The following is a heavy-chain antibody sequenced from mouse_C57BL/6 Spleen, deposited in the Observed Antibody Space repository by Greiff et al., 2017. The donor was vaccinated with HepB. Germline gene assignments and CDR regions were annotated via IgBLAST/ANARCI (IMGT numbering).Heavy chain of an antibody. J-gene: IGHJ4*01. CDR3: AMGSSYDYAMDY. CDR2: IHPNSGST. D-gene: IGHD1-1*01. Sequence: QVQLQQPGAELVKPGASVKLSCKASGYTFTSYWMHWVKQRPGQGLEWIGMIHPNSGSTNYNEKFKSKATLTVDKSSSTAYMQLSSLTSDDSAVYYCAMGSSYDYAMDYWGQGTSVTVSS. V-gene: IGHV1-64*01. CDR1: GYTFTSYW.